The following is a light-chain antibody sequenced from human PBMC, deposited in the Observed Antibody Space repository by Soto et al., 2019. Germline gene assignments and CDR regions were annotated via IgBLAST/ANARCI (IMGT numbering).Light chain of an antibody. CDR2: KVS. V-gene: IGKV2-30*01. CDR1: QSLLYSDGNTY. CDR3: MQGTHWPPIT. J-gene: IGKJ5*01. Sequence: DVVVTQSPLSLPVTLGQPASISCRSSQSLLYSDGNTYLTWFQQRPGQSLRRLIYKVSNRDSGVPDRFSGSGSGTDFTLKISRVEAEDVGVYYGMQGTHWPPITFGQGTRLEIK.